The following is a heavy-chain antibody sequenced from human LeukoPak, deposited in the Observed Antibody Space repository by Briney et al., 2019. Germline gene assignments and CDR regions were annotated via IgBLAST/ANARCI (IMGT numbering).Heavy chain of an antibody. J-gene: IGHJ6*04. Sequence: GGSLRLSCAASGFIFSSYWMSWVRQAPGKGLEWVANIKEDGSEKYYVDSVKGRFTISRDNAKNSLYLQTNSLRAEDTAVYYCARRALRYCSSTSCPAQYYGVDVWGKGTRSPSRQ. CDR3: ARRALRYCSSTSCPAQYYGVDV. CDR2: IKEDGSEK. D-gene: IGHD2-2*01. CDR1: GFIFSSYW. V-gene: IGHV3-7*03.